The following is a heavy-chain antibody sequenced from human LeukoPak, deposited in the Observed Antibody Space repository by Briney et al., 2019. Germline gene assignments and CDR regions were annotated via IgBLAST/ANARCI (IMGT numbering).Heavy chain of an antibody. CDR1: GFTFSSYA. CDR2: INHSGST. J-gene: IGHJ4*02. D-gene: IGHD3-16*02. V-gene: IGHV4-34*01. CDR3: ARGRGGMGVIWGSYRYTDRPYFDY. Sequence: LRLSCAASGFTFSSYAMHWVRQAPGKGLEWIGEINHSGSTNYNPSLKSRVTISVDTSKNQFSLKPSSVTAADTAVYYCARGRGGMGVIWGSYRYTDRPYFDYWGQGTLVTVSS.